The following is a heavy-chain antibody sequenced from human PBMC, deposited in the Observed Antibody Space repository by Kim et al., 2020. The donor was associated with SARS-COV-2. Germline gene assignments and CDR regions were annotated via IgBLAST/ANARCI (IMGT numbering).Heavy chain of an antibody. CDR1: GFTFSSYV. J-gene: IGHJ6*02. Sequence: GGSLRLSCVASGFTFSSYVMIWVRQAPGKGLEWVSSISATDDGTYYADSVKGRFTVSRDNSKNSVYLQMNMLRVDDTAIYYCANFDCSGGSCYSTPDYFYHMEAWGQGTTVTVSS. D-gene: IGHD2-15*01. CDR3: ANFDCSGGSCYSTPDYFYHMEA. V-gene: IGHV3-23*01. CDR2: ISATDDGT.